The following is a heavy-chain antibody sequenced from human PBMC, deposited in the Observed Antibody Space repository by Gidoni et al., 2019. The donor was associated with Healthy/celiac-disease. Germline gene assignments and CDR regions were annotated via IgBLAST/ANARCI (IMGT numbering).Heavy chain of an antibody. Sequence: QVQLVQSGAEVKNPGASVKVSCTASGYPLPTSYMHWVRQAPGQGLEWMGIINPSGGSTSYAQKFQGRVTMTRDTSTSTVYMELSSLRSEDTAVYYCARGLRFLEWLVREDAFDIWGQGTMVTVSS. CDR2: INPSGGST. V-gene: IGHV1-46*03. D-gene: IGHD3-3*01. CDR1: GYPLPTSY. CDR3: ARGLRFLEWLVREDAFDI. J-gene: IGHJ3*02.